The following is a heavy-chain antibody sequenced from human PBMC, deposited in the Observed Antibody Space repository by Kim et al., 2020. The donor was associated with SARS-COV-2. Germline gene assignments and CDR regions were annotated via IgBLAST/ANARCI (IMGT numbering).Heavy chain of an antibody. CDR3: AKGDYDSSGYYYFDY. V-gene: IGHV3-23*01. Sequence: DSVKGRFTISRDNSKNTLYLQMNSLRAEDTAVYYCAKGDYDSSGYYYFDYWGQGTLVTVSS. J-gene: IGHJ4*02. D-gene: IGHD3-22*01.